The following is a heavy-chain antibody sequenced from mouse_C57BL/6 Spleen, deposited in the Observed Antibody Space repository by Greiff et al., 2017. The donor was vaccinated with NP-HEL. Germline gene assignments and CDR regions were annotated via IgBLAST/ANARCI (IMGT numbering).Heavy chain of an antibody. CDR2: IDPETGGT. CDR3: TTPLFAY. J-gene: IGHJ3*01. V-gene: IGHV1-15*01. Sequence: QVQLQQSGAELVRPGASVTLSCKASGYTFTDYEMHWVKQTPVHGLEWIGAIDPETGGTAYNQKFEGKAILTADKSSSTAYMELRSLTSEDSAVYYCTTPLFAYWGQGTLVTVSA. CDR1: GYTFTDYE.